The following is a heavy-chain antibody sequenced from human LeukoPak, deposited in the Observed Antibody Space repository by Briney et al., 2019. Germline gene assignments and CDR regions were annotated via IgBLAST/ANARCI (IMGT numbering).Heavy chain of an antibody. D-gene: IGHD2-2*01. J-gene: IGHJ3*02. V-gene: IGHV1-18*01. Sequence: ASVNVSCKASGYTFTSYGISWVRQAPGQGLEWMGWISAYNGNTNYAQKLQGRVTMTTDTSTSTAYMELRSLRSDDTAVYYCARDNGYIVVVPAAAADDAFDIWGQGTMVTVSS. CDR1: GYTFTSYG. CDR3: ARDNGYIVVVPAAAADDAFDI. CDR2: ISAYNGNT.